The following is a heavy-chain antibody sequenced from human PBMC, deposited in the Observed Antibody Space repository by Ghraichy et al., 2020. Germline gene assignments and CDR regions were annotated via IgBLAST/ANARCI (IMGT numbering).Heavy chain of an antibody. D-gene: IGHD5-24*01. CDR3: ARDRVEMATINYYYGMDV. CDR2: IYYSGST. J-gene: IGHJ6*02. V-gene: IGHV4-59*01. Sequence: SETQSLTCTVSGGSISSYYWSWIRQPPGKGLEWIGYIYYSGSTNYNPSLKSRVTISVDTSKNQFSLKLNSVTAADTAVYYCARDRVEMATINYYYGMDVLGQGTTVTVSS. CDR1: GGSISSYY.